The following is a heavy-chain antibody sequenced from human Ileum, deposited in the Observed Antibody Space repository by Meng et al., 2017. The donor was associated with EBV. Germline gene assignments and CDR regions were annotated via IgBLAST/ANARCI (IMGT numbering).Heavy chain of an antibody. V-gene: IGHV3-13*01. J-gene: IGHJ4*02. CDR1: GFTFSIYD. D-gene: IGHD3-10*01. Sequence: ELQLGESGGGLVQPGGSLRLSCVASGFTFSIYDMHWVRQAAGKGLEWVSGIGTHGDTYYPGSVKGRFTISREDAKNSLFLQMNSLRPGDTAVYFCARSRGVLTQPFDYWGQGILVTVSS. CDR2: IGTHGDT. CDR3: ARSRGVLTQPFDY.